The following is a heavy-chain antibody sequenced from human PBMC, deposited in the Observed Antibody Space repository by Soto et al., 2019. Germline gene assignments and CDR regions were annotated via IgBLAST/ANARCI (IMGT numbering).Heavy chain of an antibody. CDR2: IYTSGNT. J-gene: IGHJ4*02. V-gene: IGHV3-66*01. Sequence: EVQVVESGGDLVQPGGSLRLSCAASAFTVSSNYMTWVRQAPGKGLEWFAGIYTSGNTDYADSVKGRFTIYRDNSKNAVSRQMNSLRTEDTAVYYCARSRATAISFVCDYWGQGTVVTV. CDR3: ARSRATAISFVCDY. CDR1: AFTVSSNY. D-gene: IGHD5-18*01.